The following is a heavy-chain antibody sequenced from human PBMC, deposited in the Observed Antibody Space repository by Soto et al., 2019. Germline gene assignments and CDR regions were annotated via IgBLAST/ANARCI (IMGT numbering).Heavy chain of an antibody. CDR2: INPDGSET. CDR3: ARGHYGMSF. CDR1: GLAFSSSW. J-gene: IGHJ6*02. V-gene: IGHV3-7*01. Sequence: PGGSLRLSCAASGLAFSSSWMAWVRQAPGKGLEWVATINPDGSETYYVDSVKGRFTISRDNAKNSLYLQMNSLRAEDTSVYFCARGHYGMSFWGRGTTVTVSS.